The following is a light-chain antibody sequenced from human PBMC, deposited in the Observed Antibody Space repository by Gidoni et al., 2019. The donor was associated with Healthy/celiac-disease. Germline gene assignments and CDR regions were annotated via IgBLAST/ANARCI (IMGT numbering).Light chain of an antibody. V-gene: IGKV2-28*01. Sequence: DIVMTQSPRSLPVTPGEPASISCRSSQSLLHSNGYNYLDWYLQKPGQSPQLLIYLGSNRASGVPDRFSGSGSGTDFTLKISRVEAEDVGVYYCMQALQTPITFXQXTRLXIK. J-gene: IGKJ5*01. CDR1: QSLLHSNGYNY. CDR3: MQALQTPIT. CDR2: LGS.